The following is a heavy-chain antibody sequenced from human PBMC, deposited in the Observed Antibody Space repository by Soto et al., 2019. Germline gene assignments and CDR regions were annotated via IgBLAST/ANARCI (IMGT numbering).Heavy chain of an antibody. J-gene: IGHJ4*02. CDR2: INHSGST. CDR1: GGSFSGYY. CDR3: VSLSGSGSYYNALDY. D-gene: IGHD3-10*01. V-gene: IGHV4-34*01. Sequence: SETLSLTCAVYGGSFSGYYWSWIRQPPGKGLEWIGEINHSGSTNYNPSLKSRVTISVDTSKNQFFLKLSSVTAADTAVYYCVSLSGSGSYYNALDYWGQGTLVTVSS.